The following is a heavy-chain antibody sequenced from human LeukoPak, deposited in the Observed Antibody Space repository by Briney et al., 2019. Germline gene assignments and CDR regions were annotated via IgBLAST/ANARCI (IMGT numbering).Heavy chain of an antibody. Sequence: GGSLRLSCAASGFSFSSYGMHWVRPAPGKGRGWVAVIWYDGSNKYYADSVKGRFTISRDNSKNTLYVQMNSLRAEDTAVYYCARDGFRRRYGSGSYYYGMDVWGQGTTVTVSS. CDR2: IWYDGSNK. CDR1: GFSFSSYG. CDR3: ARDGFRRRYGSGSYYYGMDV. D-gene: IGHD3-10*01. J-gene: IGHJ6*02. V-gene: IGHV3-33*01.